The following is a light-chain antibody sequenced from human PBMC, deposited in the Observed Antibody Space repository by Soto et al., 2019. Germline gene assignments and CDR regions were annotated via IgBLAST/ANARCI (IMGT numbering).Light chain of an antibody. CDR3: QRPCISPGT. Sequence: DIQMTQSPSTLSASVGDRVTITCRASQTIDSWLAWYQQRPGKPPNLLIYKASTLESEVPTAFCSGRPVTFLSISLFLLHPDACAPYYYQRPCISPGTVGQGTKVDIK. CDR2: KAS. CDR1: QTIDSW. J-gene: IGKJ1*01. V-gene: IGKV1-5*03.